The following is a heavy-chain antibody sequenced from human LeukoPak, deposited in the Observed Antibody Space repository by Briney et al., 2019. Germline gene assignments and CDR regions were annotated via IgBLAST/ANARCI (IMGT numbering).Heavy chain of an antibody. CDR3: ARVATVTNYGLFDY. CDR2: IYYSGST. Sequence: PSETLSLTCTVSGGSISSYYWSWIRQPPGKGLEGIGYIYYSGSTNYNPSLKSRVTISVDTSKNQFSLKLSSVTAADTAVYHCARVATVTNYGLFDYWGQGTLVTVSS. J-gene: IGHJ4*02. D-gene: IGHD4-17*01. V-gene: IGHV4-59*01. CDR1: GGSISSYY.